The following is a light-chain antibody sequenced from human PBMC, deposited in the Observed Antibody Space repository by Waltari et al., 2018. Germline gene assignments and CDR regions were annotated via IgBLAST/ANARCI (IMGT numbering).Light chain of an antibody. CDR3: QHYGGSFT. CDR1: QSVTSNA. Sequence: EIALTQSPGTLSSSPGASATLSCGASQSVTSNALVWYQQQPGQAPRVLIYGASSRATAIPDRFSGSGSGTDFNLTTSVLEPEDVVVYYWQHYGGSFTFGPGTKVDIK. CDR2: GAS. J-gene: IGKJ3*01. V-gene: IGKV3-20*01.